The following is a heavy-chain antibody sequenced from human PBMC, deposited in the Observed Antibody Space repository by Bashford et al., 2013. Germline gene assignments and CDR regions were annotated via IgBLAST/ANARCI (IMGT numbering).Heavy chain of an antibody. CDR3: ARDPIEATIAWFDP. J-gene: IGHJ5*01. CDR1: GYTFTGYY. V-gene: IGHV1-2*02. Sequence: ASVKVSCKASGYTFTGYYMHWVRQAPGQGLEWMGWINPNSGGTNYAQKFQGRVTMTRDTSISTAYMELSRLRSDDTAVYYCARDPIEATIAWFDPWGRGTRGHRLL. CDR2: INPNSGGT. D-gene: IGHD5-12*01.